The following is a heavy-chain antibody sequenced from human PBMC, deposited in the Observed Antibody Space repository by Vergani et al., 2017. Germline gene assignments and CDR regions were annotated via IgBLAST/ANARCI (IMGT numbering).Heavy chain of an antibody. Sequence: QVQLQQWGAGLLKPSETLSLTCAVYGGSFSGYYWSWIRQPPGKGLEWIGEINHSGSTNYNPSLKSRVTISVDTSKNQFSLKLSSVTAADTAVYYCARGKRFVEWSHRPPNLNFDPWGQGTLVTVSS. J-gene: IGHJ5*02. CDR2: INHSGST. CDR1: GGSFSGYY. V-gene: IGHV4-34*01. D-gene: IGHD3-3*01. CDR3: ARGKRFVEWSHRPPNLNFDP.